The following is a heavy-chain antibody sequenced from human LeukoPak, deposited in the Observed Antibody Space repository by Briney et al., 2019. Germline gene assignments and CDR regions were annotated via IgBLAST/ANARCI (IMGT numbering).Heavy chain of an antibody. CDR3: ARDGQGLRFLEWLLS. Sequence: SVEVSCKASGGTFSSYAISWVRQAPGQGLEWMGGIIPIFGTANYAQKFQGRVTITADESTSTAYMELSSLRSEDTAVYYCARDGQGLRFLEWLLSWGQGTLVTVSS. V-gene: IGHV1-69*13. CDR1: GGTFSSYA. J-gene: IGHJ4*02. D-gene: IGHD3-3*01. CDR2: IIPIFGTA.